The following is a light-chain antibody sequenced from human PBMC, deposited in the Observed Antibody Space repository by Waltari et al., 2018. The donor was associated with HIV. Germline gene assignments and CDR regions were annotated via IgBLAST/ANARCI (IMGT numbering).Light chain of an antibody. CDR3: SSYAGSNNLWV. V-gene: IGLV2-8*01. J-gene: IGLJ1*01. CDR2: EVS. CDR1: SSDVGGYNY. Sequence: QSALTQPPSASGSPGQSVTISCTGSSSDVGGYNYVSWYQQHPGKAPKLMIYEVSKRPSGVPDRFSGSKSGNTASLTVSGLQAEDEADYYGSSYAGSNNLWVFGTGTKVTVL.